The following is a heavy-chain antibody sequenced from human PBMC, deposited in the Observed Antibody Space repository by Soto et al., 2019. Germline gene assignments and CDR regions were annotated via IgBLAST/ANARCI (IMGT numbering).Heavy chain of an antibody. CDR2: IWYDGSNK. D-gene: IGHD2-15*01. J-gene: IGHJ4*02. CDR1: GFIFNEYG. Sequence: GGSLRLSCAASGFIFNEYGMHWVRQAPGKGLEWVAVIWYDGSNKYYADSVKGRFTISRDNSKNTMSLQTNSLRAEDMAVYYCARWGCSGSNCNLNQRSYDLWGQGTLVTVSS. CDR3: ARWGCSGSNCNLNQRSYDL. V-gene: IGHV3-33*03.